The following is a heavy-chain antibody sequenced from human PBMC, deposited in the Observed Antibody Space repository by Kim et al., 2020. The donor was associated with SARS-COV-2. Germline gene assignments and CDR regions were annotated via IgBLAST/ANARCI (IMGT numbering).Heavy chain of an antibody. J-gene: IGHJ4*02. D-gene: IGHD6-13*01. CDR3: ARGSSSWYGD. Sequence: STNYDPSLKSRVTISVDKSKKQFALKLSSVTDAETAVYYCARGSSSWYGDWGQGTLVTVSA. CDR2: ST. V-gene: IGHV4-4*02.